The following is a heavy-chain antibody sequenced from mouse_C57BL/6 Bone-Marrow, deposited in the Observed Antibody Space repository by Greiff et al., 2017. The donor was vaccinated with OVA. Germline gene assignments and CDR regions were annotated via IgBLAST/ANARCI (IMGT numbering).Heavy chain of an antibody. V-gene: IGHV14-4*01. D-gene: IGHD1-1*02. CDR2: IDPENGDT. J-gene: IGHJ3*02. CDR3: TTGDSYKG. CDR1: GFNIKDDY. Sequence: VQLQQSGAELVRPGASVKLSCTASGFNIKDDYMHWVKQRPEQGLEWIGWIDPENGDTEYASKFQGKATITADTSSNTAYLQLSSLTSEDTAVYYCTTGDSYKGWDRGTLVTVSA.